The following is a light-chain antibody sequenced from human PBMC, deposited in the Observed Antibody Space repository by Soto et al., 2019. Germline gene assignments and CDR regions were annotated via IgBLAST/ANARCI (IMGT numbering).Light chain of an antibody. V-gene: IGKV3-11*01. CDR1: QSVSTS. J-gene: IGKJ1*01. CDR2: DAS. Sequence: IVLTQSPVTLAVSPGERAVLSCRASQSVSTSLAWYQHKPGQAPRLFIYDASKRAPGIPARFSGSGSGTDFTLTISSXEPEDFAVYYCQVRDVWPSFGQGT. CDR3: QVRDVWPS.